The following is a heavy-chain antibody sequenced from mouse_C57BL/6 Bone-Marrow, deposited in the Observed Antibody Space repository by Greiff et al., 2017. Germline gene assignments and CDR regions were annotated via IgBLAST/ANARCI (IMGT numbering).Heavy chain of an antibody. J-gene: IGHJ2*01. CDR3: AREGSVTWEY. V-gene: IGHV1-80*01. CDR2: IYPGDGHT. D-gene: IGHD2-13*01. CDR1: GYTFSSYW. Sequence: VKLVESGAELVKPGASVKISCKASGYTFSSYWMTWVKQRPGKGLEWIGQIYPGDGHTNYNGKFKGKAILTADKSSSTAYMQLSSLSSEDSAVLSGAREGSVTWEYWGKGTTLTAST.